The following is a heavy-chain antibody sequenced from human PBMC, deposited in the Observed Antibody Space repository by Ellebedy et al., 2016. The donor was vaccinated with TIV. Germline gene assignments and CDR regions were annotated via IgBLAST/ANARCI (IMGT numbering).Heavy chain of an antibody. CDR3: GRAREPGYFAYYYYGMDV. J-gene: IGHJ6*02. CDR1: GFTFRSYD. CDR2: ISVKTGAM. V-gene: IGHV3-48*04. Sequence: GESLKISCPASGFTFRSYDMNWVRQAPGKGLEWVSYISVKTGAMVYADSVKGRFTVARDNAKNYLYLQMNSLRAEDTAVYYCGRAREPGYFAYYYYGMDVWGQGTTVTVSS. D-gene: IGHD3-9*01.